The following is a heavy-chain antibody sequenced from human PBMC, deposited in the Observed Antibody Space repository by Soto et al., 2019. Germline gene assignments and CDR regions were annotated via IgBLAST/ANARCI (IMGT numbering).Heavy chain of an antibody. D-gene: IGHD2-2*01. J-gene: IGHJ6*02. Sequence: QVQLQESGPGLVKPSQTLSLTCTVSGGSISSGGYYWSWIRQHPGKGLEWIGYIYYSGSTYYNPSLKSRVTISVDTSKNQFSLKLSSVTAADTAVYYCARDHNPYCSSTSCYKPDAYWGMDVWGQGTTVTVSS. CDR1: GGSISSGGYY. CDR3: ARDHNPYCSSTSCYKPDAYWGMDV. V-gene: IGHV4-31*03. CDR2: IYYSGST.